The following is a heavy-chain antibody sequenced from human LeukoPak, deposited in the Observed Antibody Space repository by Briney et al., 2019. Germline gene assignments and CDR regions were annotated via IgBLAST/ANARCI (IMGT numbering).Heavy chain of an antibody. CDR2: IYHSGST. CDR3: ARVPYYYDSSGYKTGHYFGY. J-gene: IGHJ4*02. D-gene: IGHD3-22*01. CDR1: GYSISSGYY. V-gene: IGHV4-38-2*02. Sequence: PSETLSLTCTVSGYSISSGYYWGWIRQPPGKGLEWIGSIYHSGSTYYNPSLKSRVTISVDTSKNQFSLKLSSVTAADTAVYYCARVPYYYDSSGYKTGHYFGYWGQGTLVTVSS.